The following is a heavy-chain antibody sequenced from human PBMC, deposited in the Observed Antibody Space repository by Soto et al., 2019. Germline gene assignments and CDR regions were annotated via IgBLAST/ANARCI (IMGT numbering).Heavy chain of an antibody. D-gene: IGHD6-19*01. CDR2: IYYSGST. CDR1: GGSISSGGYY. V-gene: IGHV4-31*03. CDR3: ARDTFARIAVAGTSGMDV. Sequence: SETLSLTCTVSGGSISSGGYYWSWIRQHPGKGLEWIGYIYYSGSTYYNPSLKSRVTISVDTSKNQFSLKLSSVTAADTAVYYCARDTFARIAVAGTSGMDVWGQGTTVTVSS. J-gene: IGHJ6*02.